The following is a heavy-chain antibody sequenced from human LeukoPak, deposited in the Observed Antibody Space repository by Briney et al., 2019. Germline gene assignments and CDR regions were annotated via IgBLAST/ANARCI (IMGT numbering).Heavy chain of an antibody. Sequence: GGSLRLSCTASGFIFSHYGMHWVRQAPGKGLEWVAVIQNDASTRNYVDSVKGRFTISRDNSENTVFLQVDSLRVEGTAVYYCARELSQIVWGGLDYGGQGTLVSVSS. J-gene: IGHJ4*02. V-gene: IGHV3-33*05. CDR1: GFIFSHYG. CDR3: ARELSQIVWGGLDY. CDR2: IQNDASTR. D-gene: IGHD2-21*01.